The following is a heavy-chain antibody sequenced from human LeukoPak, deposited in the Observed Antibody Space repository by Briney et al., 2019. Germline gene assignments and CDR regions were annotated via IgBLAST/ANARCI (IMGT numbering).Heavy chain of an antibody. V-gene: IGHV3-23*01. CDR3: AKEQRIRHCSEGVCTEGYYFDY. Sequence: GGSLTLSCTGTGFNFNMFAIHWVRQAPGQGLERVSGLSRGTSTANYADSVKGRFTVSRDRSTKTLILQMNSLRPEDTALYYCAKEQRIRHCSEGVCTEGYYFDYWGQGTLVTVSS. CDR1: GFNFNMFA. D-gene: IGHD2-8*01. J-gene: IGHJ4*02. CDR2: LSRGTSTA.